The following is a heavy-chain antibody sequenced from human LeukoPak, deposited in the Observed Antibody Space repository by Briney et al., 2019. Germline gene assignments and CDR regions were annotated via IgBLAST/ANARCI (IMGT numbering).Heavy chain of an antibody. CDR1: GGSFTGYY. CDR3: ARGSYCTNGVCYLNYYYYMDV. Sequence: PETLSLTCAVYGGSFTGYYWSWIRHPPGKGVERGGGINHSGSTNYNPSLKSRVTISVDTSKNQFSLKLSSVTAADTAVYYCARGSYCTNGVCYLNYYYYMDVWGKGTTVTVSS. J-gene: IGHJ6*03. CDR2: INHSGST. D-gene: IGHD2-8*01. V-gene: IGHV4-34*01.